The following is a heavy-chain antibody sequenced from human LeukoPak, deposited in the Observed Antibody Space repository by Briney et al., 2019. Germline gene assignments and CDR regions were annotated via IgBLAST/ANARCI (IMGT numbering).Heavy chain of an antibody. CDR3: ARADLYYDFWSGYYFDY. D-gene: IGHD3-3*01. J-gene: IGHJ4*02. CDR2: ISYDGSNK. Sequence: GRSLRLSCAASGFTFSSYAMHWVRQAPGKGLEWVAVISYDGSNKYYADSVKGRFTISRDNSNNTLYLQMNSLRAEDTAVYYCARADLYYDFWSGYYFDYWGQGTLVTVSS. CDR1: GFTFSSYA. V-gene: IGHV3-30-3*01.